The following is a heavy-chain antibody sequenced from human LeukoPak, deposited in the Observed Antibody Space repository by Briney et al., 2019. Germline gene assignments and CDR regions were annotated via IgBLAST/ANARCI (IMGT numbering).Heavy chain of an antibody. V-gene: IGHV1-18*01. CDR2: ISAYNGNT. CDR3: ARVHSSSWYDWFDP. D-gene: IGHD6-13*01. J-gene: IGHJ5*02. CDR1: GYTFTSYG. Sequence: ASVKVSCKASGYTFTSYGISWVRQGPGQGLEWMGWISAYNGNTNYAQKLQGRVTMTTDTSTSTAYMELRSLRSDDTAVYYCARVHSSSWYDWFDPWGQGTLVTVSS.